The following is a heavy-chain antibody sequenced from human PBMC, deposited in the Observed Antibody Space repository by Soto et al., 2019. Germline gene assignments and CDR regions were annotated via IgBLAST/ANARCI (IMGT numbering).Heavy chain of an antibody. J-gene: IGHJ4*02. V-gene: IGHV5-51*01. Sequence: GESLKISCKGSGYSFTSYWIGWVRQMPGKGLEWMGIIYPGDSDTRYSPSFQGQVNISADKSISPAYLQWSRLKASDTDMSSWSRVKVRTRGGSCLFDYWGQGTLVTVSS. CDR2: IYPGDSDT. D-gene: IGHD2-15*01. CDR1: GYSFTSYW. CDR3: SRVKVRTRGGSCLFDY.